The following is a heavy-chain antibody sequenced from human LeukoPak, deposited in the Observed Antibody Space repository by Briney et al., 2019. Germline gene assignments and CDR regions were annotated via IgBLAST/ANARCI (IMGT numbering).Heavy chain of an antibody. Sequence: SETLSLTCTVSGVSISSYYWSWIWQPPGKGLEWIGYIYYSGSTNYNPSLKSRVTISVDTSKNQFSLKLSSVTAADTAVYYCARDLKVTIFGVVTEMGFDPWGQGTLVTVSS. D-gene: IGHD3-3*01. CDR3: ARDLKVTIFGVVTEMGFDP. J-gene: IGHJ5*02. V-gene: IGHV4-59*01. CDR2: IYYSGST. CDR1: GVSISSYY.